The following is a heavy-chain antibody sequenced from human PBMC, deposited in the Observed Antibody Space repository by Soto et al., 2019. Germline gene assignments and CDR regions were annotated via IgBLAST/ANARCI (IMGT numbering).Heavy chain of an antibody. CDR3: AGNYNVDV. CDR1: GVSVSGGSYY. D-gene: IGHD1-7*01. V-gene: IGHV4-61*01. J-gene: IGHJ6*02. CDR2: ISYSGSS. Sequence: SETLSLTCTVSGVSVSGGSYYWSWVRQPPGKGLQFIGHISYSGSSNYNPSLKSRVTISVDTSKNQFSLRLSSVTAADTAMYYCAGNYNVDVWGQGTTVTVSS.